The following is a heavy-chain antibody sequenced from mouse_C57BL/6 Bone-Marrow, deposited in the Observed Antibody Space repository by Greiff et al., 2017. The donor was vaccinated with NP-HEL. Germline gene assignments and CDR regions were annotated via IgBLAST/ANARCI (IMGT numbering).Heavy chain of an antibody. D-gene: IGHD1-1*01. Sequence: EVNVVESGGGLVQPGGSLKLSCAASGFTFSDYGMAWVRQAPRKGPEWVAFISNLAYSIYYADTVTGRFTISRENAKNTLYLEMSSLRSEDTAMYYCASYYYGTWGQGTSVTVSS. CDR1: GFTFSDYG. CDR3: ASYYYGT. CDR2: ISNLAYSI. J-gene: IGHJ4*01. V-gene: IGHV5-15*01.